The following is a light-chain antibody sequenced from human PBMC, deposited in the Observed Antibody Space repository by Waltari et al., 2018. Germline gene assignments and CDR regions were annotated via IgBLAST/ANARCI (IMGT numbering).Light chain of an antibody. J-gene: IGKJ1*01. V-gene: IGKV3-20*01. CDR1: LSVRSSY. Sequence: EIVLTQSPGTLSLSPGESATLSCRASLSVRSSYLAWYQQKPGQAPRLLIFDASTRASGIPDRFSGSGSGTDFTLTITRLEPEDFAVYFCQQHDNSLWTFGQGTKVEVK. CDR2: DAS. CDR3: QQHDNSLWT.